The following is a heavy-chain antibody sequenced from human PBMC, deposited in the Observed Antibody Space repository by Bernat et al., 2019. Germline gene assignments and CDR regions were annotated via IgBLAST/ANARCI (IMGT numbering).Heavy chain of an antibody. Sequence: QLQLQESGSGLVKPSQTLSLTCAVSGGSISSGGYSWSWIRQPPGKGLEWIGYIYHSGSTYYNPFLKSRVTISVDRSKNQFSLKLSSVTAADTAVYYCARDYCTNGVCYGGFDYWGQGTLVTVSS. CDR3: ARDYCTNGVCYGGFDY. CDR1: GGSISSGGYS. V-gene: IGHV4-30-2*01. J-gene: IGHJ4*02. CDR2: IYHSGST. D-gene: IGHD2-8*01.